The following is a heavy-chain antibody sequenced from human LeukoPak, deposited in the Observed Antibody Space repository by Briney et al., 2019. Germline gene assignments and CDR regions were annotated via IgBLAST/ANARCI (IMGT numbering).Heavy chain of an antibody. Sequence: GASVKVSCKASGYTFTSYDINWVRQATGQGLEWMGWMNPNSGNTGYAQEFQGRVTMTRNTSISTAYMELSSLRSEDTAVYYCARGGGGSSWYRRSPTYFDYWGQGTLVTVSS. CDR3: ARGGGGSSWYRRSPTYFDY. CDR1: GYTFTSYD. V-gene: IGHV1-8*01. J-gene: IGHJ4*02. D-gene: IGHD6-13*01. CDR2: MNPNSGNT.